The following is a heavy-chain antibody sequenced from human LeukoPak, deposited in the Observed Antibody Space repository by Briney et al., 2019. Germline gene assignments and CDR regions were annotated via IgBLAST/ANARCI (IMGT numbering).Heavy chain of an antibody. J-gene: IGHJ3*02. V-gene: IGHV4-59*01. CDR1: GGSISSYY. Sequence: SETLSLTCTVSGGSISSYYWSWIRQPPGKGLEWIGYIYYSGSTNYNPSLKSRVSISVDTSKNQFSLKLSSVTAADTAVYYCARDATSSHWLDDAFDIWGQGTMVTVSS. CDR3: ARDATSSHWLDDAFDI. D-gene: IGHD6-13*01. CDR2: IYYSGST.